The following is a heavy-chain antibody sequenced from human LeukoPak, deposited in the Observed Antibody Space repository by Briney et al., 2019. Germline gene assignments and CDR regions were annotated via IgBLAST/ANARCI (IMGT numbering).Heavy chain of an antibody. Sequence: GGSLRLSCAASGFTFSNYWMTWVRQAPGKGLEWVANINRDGSERYYVDSVKGRFAISRDDAKSSLYLQMNSLRAEDTAVYYCARRNAMDVWGQGTTVIVFS. CDR3: ARRNAMDV. CDR2: INRDGSER. V-gene: IGHV3-7*03. J-gene: IGHJ6*02. CDR1: GFTFSNYW.